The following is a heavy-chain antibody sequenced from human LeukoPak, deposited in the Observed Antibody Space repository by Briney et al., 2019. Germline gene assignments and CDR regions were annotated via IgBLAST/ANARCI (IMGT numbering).Heavy chain of an antibody. J-gene: IGHJ4*02. CDR1: GGSFSGYY. D-gene: IGHD6-13*01. CDR3: ASATKPGYSSSWYQTSIYYFDY. CDR2: INHSGST. V-gene: IGHV4-34*01. Sequence: SETLSLTCAVYGGSFSGYYWSWIRQPPGKGLEWIGEINHSGSTNYNPSLKSRVTISVDTSKNQFSLKLSSVTAADTAVYYCASATKPGYSSSWYQTSIYYFDYWGQGTLVTVSS.